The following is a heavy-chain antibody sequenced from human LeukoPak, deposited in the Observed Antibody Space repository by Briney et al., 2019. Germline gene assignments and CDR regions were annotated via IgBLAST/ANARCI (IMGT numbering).Heavy chain of an antibody. CDR2: ISSSSSTI. J-gene: IGHJ4*02. Sequence: GGSLRLSCAASGSTFSSYSMNWVRQAPGKGLEWVSYISSSSSTIYYADSVKGRFTISRDNAKNSLYLQMNSLRAEDTAVYYCAEGSSSGGFDYWGQGTLVTVSS. CDR3: AEGSSSGGFDY. V-gene: IGHV3-48*01. D-gene: IGHD6-6*01. CDR1: GSTFSSYS.